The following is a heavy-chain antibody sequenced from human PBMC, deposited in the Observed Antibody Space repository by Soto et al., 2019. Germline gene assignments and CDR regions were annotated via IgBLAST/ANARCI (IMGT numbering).Heavy chain of an antibody. Sequence: PSETLSLTCAVSGGSISSSNWWSWVRQPPGKGLEWIGEIYHSGSTNYNPPLKSRVTISVDKSKNQFSLKLSSVTAADTAVYYCARWAEPPSYYYFWSGLDYWGQGTLGTVS. CDR3: ARWAEPPSYYYFWSGLDY. CDR1: GGSISSSNW. D-gene: IGHD3-3*01. V-gene: IGHV4-4*02. CDR2: IYHSGST. J-gene: IGHJ4*02.